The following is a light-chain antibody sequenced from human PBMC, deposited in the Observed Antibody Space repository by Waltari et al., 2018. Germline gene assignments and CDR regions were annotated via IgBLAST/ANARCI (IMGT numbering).Light chain of an antibody. CDR1: QSLLHSNGSNY. V-gene: IGKV2-28*01. CDR3: MQTLQTPPWT. J-gene: IGKJ1*01. Sequence: EIVMTQSPLSLPVTPGEPASISCRSSQSLLHSNGSNYLDWCLQKPGQSPQLLIYLASKRASGVPDRFSGSGSGKDFTLKISRVEADDVGVYYCMQTLQTPPWTFGQGTKVEIK. CDR2: LAS.